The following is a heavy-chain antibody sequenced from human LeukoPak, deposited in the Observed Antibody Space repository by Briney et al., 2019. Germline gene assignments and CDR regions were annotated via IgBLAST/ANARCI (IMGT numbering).Heavy chain of an antibody. J-gene: IGHJ4*02. CDR3: ARDGYSGNDGL. CDR1: GGSISTYY. CDR2: IYHSGST. Sequence: SETLSLTCTVSGGSISTYYWSWIRQPPGKGLEWIGYIYHSGSTKYNPSLKSRVTIPVDTSKNQFSLKLSSVTAADTAVYYCARDGYSGNDGLWGQGTLVTVSS. V-gene: IGHV4-59*01. D-gene: IGHD5-12*01.